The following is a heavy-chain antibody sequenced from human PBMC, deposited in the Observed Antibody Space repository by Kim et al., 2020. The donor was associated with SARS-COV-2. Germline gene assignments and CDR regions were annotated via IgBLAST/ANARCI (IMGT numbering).Heavy chain of an antibody. CDR1: GFTFGDYA. D-gene: IGHD1-26*01. J-gene: IGHJ4*02. V-gene: IGHV3-49*03. CDR3: TRDRGDSGSYRSSPAFDY. Sequence: GGSLRLSCTASGFTFGDYAMSWFRQAPGKGLEWVGFIRSKAYGGTTEYAASVKGRFTISRDDSKSIAYLQMNSLKTEDTAVYYCTRDRGDSGSYRSSPAFDYWGQGTLVTVSS. CDR2: IRSKAYGGTT.